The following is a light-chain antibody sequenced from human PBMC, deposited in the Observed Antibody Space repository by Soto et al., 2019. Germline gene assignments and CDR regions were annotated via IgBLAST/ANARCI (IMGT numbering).Light chain of an antibody. Sequence: HSVLTQPPSVSGSPGQPVTISCTGTSTDFVSYNRVSWYQQPPGTAPKLIIYEASNRPSGVPDRFSGSKSGNTASLTISGLQAADEADYYCTLYTSENTYVFGTGTKVTVL. CDR2: EAS. CDR1: STDFVSYNR. J-gene: IGLJ1*01. CDR3: TLYTSENTYV. V-gene: IGLV2-18*01.